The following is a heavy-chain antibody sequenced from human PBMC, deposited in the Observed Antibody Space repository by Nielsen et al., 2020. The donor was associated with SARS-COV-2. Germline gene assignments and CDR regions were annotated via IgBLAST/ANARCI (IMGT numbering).Heavy chain of an antibody. CDR1: GNAFTSHP. Sequence: ASVKVSCKASGNAFTSHPMHWVRQAPGQRLELMGWINAGYGNTKYSQKFQGRVTITRDTSASTAYLELSSLRSEDTAVYFCAREGSSWSFDYWGQGTLVTVSS. CDR3: AREGSSWSFDY. J-gene: IGHJ4*02. V-gene: IGHV1-3*01. CDR2: INAGYGNT. D-gene: IGHD6-13*01.